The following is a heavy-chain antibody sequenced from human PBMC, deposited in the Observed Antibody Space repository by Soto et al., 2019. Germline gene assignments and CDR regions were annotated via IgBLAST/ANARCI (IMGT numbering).Heavy chain of an antibody. V-gene: IGHV4-4*02. CDR2: IYHSGST. CDR1: GGSISNNNC. J-gene: IGHJ4*02. CDR3: ARDPLAGQQPGFDY. Sequence: PSETLSLTCTVSGGSISNNNCCSWVRQPPGKGLEWIGEIYHSGSTNYNPSLKSRVTISVDKSKNQFSLILNSVTAADTAVYFCARDPLAGQQPGFDYWGQGALVTVSS. D-gene: IGHD6-13*01.